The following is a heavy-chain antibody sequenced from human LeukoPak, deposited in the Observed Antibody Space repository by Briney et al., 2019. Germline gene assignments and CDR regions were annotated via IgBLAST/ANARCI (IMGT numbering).Heavy chain of an antibody. D-gene: IGHD6-19*01. J-gene: IGHJ4*02. CDR3: ARRMGSRGWYYFDN. CDR2: IYYNGST. Sequence: SETLSLTCTVSGGFISHHYWSWIRQPPGKGLEWIGYIYYNGSTNYSPSLKSRVTISVDTSKNQFSLKLSSVTAADTAVYYCARRMGSRGWYYFDNWGQGTQVVVSS. V-gene: IGHV4-59*08. CDR1: GGFISHHY.